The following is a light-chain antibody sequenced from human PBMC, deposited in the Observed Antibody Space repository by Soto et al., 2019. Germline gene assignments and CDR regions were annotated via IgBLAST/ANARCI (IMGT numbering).Light chain of an antibody. CDR3: QHYNSYSEA. V-gene: IGKV1-5*03. CDR1: QTISSW. Sequence: DIQLTQSPSTLSESVGDRVTLTCMASQTISSWLAWYQQKPGKAPKLLIYKASTLKSGVPSRFSGSGSGTEFTLTISSLQPDDFATYYCQHYNSYSEAFGQGTKVDI. CDR2: KAS. J-gene: IGKJ1*01.